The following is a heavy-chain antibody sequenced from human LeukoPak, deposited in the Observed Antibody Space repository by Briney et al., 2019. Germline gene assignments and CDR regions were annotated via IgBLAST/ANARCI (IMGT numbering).Heavy chain of an antibody. CDR2: ISAYNGNT. CDR3: ARVYAPYCDYVWGSYSLNDY. J-gene: IGHJ4*02. CDR1: GYTFTSYG. D-gene: IGHD3-16*01. Sequence: AASVKVSCKASGYTFTSYGISWVRQAPGQGLEWMGWISAYNGNTNYAQKLQGRVTMTTDTSTSTAYMELRSLRSDDTAVYYCARVYAPYCDYVWGSYSLNDYWGQGTLVTVFS. V-gene: IGHV1-18*01.